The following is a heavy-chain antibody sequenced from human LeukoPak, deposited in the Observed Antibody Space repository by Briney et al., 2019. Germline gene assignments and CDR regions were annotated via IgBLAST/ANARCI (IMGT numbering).Heavy chain of an antibody. CDR2: INHSGST. V-gene: IGHV4-34*01. CDR1: GGSFSGYY. J-gene: IGHJ5*02. Sequence: SETLSLTCAVYGGSFSGYYWSWIRQPPGKGLEWIGEINHSGSTNYNPSLKSRVTISVDTSKNQFSLKLSSVTAADTAVYYCARGALNWFDPWGQGTLVTVSS. CDR3: ARGALNWFDP.